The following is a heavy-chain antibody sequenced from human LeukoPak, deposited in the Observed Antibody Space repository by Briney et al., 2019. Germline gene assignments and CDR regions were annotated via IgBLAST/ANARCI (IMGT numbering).Heavy chain of an antibody. CDR1: GFTVSSNY. J-gene: IGHJ3*02. CDR2: IYSGGST. CDR3: ARSGGYCSSTSCLGAFDI. Sequence: GGSLRLSCAASGFTVSSNYMSWVRQAPGKGLDGVSVIYSGGSTYYADSVKGRFTISRDNSKNTLYLQMNSLRAEDTAVYYCARSGGYCSSTSCLGAFDIWGQGTMVTVSS. V-gene: IGHV3-53*01. D-gene: IGHD2-2*01.